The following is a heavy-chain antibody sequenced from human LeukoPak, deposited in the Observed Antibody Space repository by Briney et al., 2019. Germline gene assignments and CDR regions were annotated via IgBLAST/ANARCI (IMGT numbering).Heavy chain of an antibody. Sequence: GSLKLSFAASGFHFSDHWMPWVRPAPGKGLVWLSRINNDGSSTIYADSVKGRFTFSRDNAENTLFLEMSSLRVEDTAVYYCVRERNNFWSGHHSIFDSWGQGTLVTVSS. J-gene: IGHJ4*02. CDR2: INNDGSST. V-gene: IGHV3-74*01. CDR1: GFHFSDHW. CDR3: VRERNNFWSGHHSIFDS. D-gene: IGHD3-3*01.